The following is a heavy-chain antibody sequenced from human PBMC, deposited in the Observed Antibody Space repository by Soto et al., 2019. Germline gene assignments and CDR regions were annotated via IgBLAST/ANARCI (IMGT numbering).Heavy chain of an antibody. CDR2: INHSGST. CDR1: GGSFSGYY. CDR3: ARGGGEMATPR. J-gene: IGHJ4*02. V-gene: IGHV4-34*01. D-gene: IGHD3-16*01. Sequence: QVQLQQWGAGLLKPSETLSLTCAVYGGSFSGYYWSWIRQPPGKGLEWIGEINHSGSTNYKPSLKGRVIISGDTAKNPCAQKPSSVTAADPAVYYCARGGGEMATPRWGQGTLVSVSS.